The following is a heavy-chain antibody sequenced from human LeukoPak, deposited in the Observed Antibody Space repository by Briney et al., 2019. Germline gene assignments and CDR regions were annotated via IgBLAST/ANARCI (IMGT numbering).Heavy chain of an antibody. CDR1: GFTFSSYA. CDR3: AKVIFIAVAGTDPDAFDI. CDR2: ISGSGGST. D-gene: IGHD6-19*01. Sequence: GGSLRLSCAAAGFTFSSYAMSWVRQAPGKGLELVSAISGSGGSTYYADSVKGRFTISRDNSKNTLYLQMNGLRAEDTAVYYCAKVIFIAVAGTDPDAFDIWGQGTMVNVSS. V-gene: IGHV3-23*01. J-gene: IGHJ3*02.